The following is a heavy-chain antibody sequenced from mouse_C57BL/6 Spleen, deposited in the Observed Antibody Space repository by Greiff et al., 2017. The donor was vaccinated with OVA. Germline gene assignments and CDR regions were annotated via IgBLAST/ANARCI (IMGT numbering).Heavy chain of an antibody. CDR2: INPSSGST. J-gene: IGHJ2*01. D-gene: IGHD4-1*01. CDR3: ARGGTGTSDY. Sequence: QVQLKESGAELARPGASVKLSCKASGYTFTSYTMHWVKQRPGQGLEWIGYINPSSGSTKYNQKFKDKATLTADKSFSTAYMQLSSLTSEDYAVYYCARGGTGTSDYWGQGTTLTVSS. V-gene: IGHV1-4*01. CDR1: GYTFTSYT.